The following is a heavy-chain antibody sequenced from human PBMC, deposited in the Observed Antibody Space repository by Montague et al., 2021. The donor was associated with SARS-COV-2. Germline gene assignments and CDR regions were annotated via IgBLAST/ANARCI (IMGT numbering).Heavy chain of an antibody. CDR2: ISGGGGTT. J-gene: IGHJ4*02. D-gene: IGHD3-22*01. V-gene: IGHV3-23*01. Sequence: SLRLSCAASGFTCRSYAMSWVRQAPGKGLEWVSAISGGGGTTYYADSVKGRFTVSRDNSKNTLYLQMNSLRAEDTAVYYCAKIWVISGGDYWGQGTLVTVSS. CDR3: AKIWVISGGDY. CDR1: GFTCRSYA.